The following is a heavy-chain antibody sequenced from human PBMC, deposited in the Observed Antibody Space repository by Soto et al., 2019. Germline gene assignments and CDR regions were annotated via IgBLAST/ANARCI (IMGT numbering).Heavy chain of an antibody. J-gene: IGHJ6*01. Sequence: ASETVSRTCTVSGGSISSGGYYWSWIREHPGKGLEWIGYIYYSGSTYYNPSLKSRVTISVDTSKNQFSLKLSSVTAADTAVYYCARTYILMGYYGMEVWGQGTTVTLS. CDR3: ARTYILMGYYGMEV. CDR1: GGSISSGGYY. D-gene: IGHD3-9*01. CDR2: IYYSGST. V-gene: IGHV4-31*03.